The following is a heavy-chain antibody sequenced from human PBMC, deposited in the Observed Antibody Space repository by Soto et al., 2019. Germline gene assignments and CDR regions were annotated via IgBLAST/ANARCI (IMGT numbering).Heavy chain of an antibody. CDR3: ARAEGYLGGGYYYYYGMDV. J-gene: IGHJ6*02. D-gene: IGHD1-26*01. Sequence: QVQLQESGPGLVKPSQTLSLTCTVSGGSISSGDYYWSWIRQPPGKGLEWIGYIYYRGSTYYNPSLKSRVTISVDTSKNQFSLNLSSVTAADTAVYYCARAEGYLGGGYYYYYGMDVWGQGTTVTVSS. CDR2: IYYRGST. CDR1: GGSISSGDYY. V-gene: IGHV4-30-4*01.